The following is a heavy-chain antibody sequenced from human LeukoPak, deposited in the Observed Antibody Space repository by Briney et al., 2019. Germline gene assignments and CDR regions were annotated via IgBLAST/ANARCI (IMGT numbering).Heavy chain of an antibody. CDR3: AKDRHVRYYDSSGYYPLGY. CDR2: ISGSGGST. V-gene: IGHV3-23*01. CDR1: GFTFSSYA. J-gene: IGHJ4*02. Sequence: PGGSLRLSCAASGFTFSSYAMSWVRQAPGKGLEGVSAISGSGGSTYYADPVKGRFTISRDNSKNTLYLQMNSLRAEDTAVYYRAKDRHVRYYDSSGYYPLGYWGQGTLVTVSS. D-gene: IGHD3-22*01.